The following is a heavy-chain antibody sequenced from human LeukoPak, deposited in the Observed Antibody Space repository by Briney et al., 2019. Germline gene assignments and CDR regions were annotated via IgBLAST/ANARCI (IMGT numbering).Heavy chain of an antibody. Sequence: GGSLRLSCAASGFTFSSYSMTWVRQAPGKGLEWVSSITSSGNYIYYADSVKGRFTISRDNAKNSLYLQMNSLRAEDTAVYYCARAVGQLWYHNYYYYYYYMDVWGKGTTVTVSS. V-gene: IGHV3-21*01. J-gene: IGHJ6*03. CDR2: ITSSGNYI. CDR3: ARAVGQLWYHNYYYYYYYMDV. D-gene: IGHD5-18*01. CDR1: GFTFSSYS.